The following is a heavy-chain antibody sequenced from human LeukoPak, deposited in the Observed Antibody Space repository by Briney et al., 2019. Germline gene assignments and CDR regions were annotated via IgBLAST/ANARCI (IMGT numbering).Heavy chain of an antibody. CDR1: GFTISYNY. D-gene: IGHD2-15*01. CDR2: IYTTGTT. V-gene: IGHV3-53*01. CDR3: AAQDTFFDS. J-gene: IGHJ4*02. Sequence: PGGSLRLSCAASGFTISYNYMIWVRQAPGKGLEWVSSIYTTGTTYYADSVKGRFTISRDSSKTTVFLQMNSQRAEDTAVYYCAAQDTFFDSWGQGTLVTVSS.